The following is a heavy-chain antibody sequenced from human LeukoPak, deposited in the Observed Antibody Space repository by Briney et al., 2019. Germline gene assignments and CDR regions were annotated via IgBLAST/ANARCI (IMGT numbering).Heavy chain of an antibody. CDR3: ARRSLGSHDY. J-gene: IGHJ4*02. Sequence: ETLSLTCTVSGGSISSSSYYWGWIRQPPGKGLEWIGSIYYSGSTNYNPSLKSRVTISVDTSKNQFSLKLSSVTAADTAVYYCARRSLGSHDYWGQGTLVTVSS. CDR2: IYYSGST. D-gene: IGHD3-3*02. CDR1: GGSISSSSYY. V-gene: IGHV4-39*07.